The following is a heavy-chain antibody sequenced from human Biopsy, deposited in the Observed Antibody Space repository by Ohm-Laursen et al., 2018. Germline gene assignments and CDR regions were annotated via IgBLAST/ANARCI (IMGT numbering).Heavy chain of an antibody. J-gene: IGHJ4*02. V-gene: IGHV3-21*01. D-gene: IGHD2-8*01. CDR3: ARDGEAKYCKHGVCPSDF. CDR2: ISASGNHI. CDR1: GFTFSGFS. Sequence: SLRLSCTASGFTFSGFSMNWVRQAPGTGLEWVSSISASGNHIYYKDSAKGRFTVSRDNGKNSVYLQMNSLRVEDTAVYYCARDGEAKYCKHGVCPSDFWGQGTLVTVSS.